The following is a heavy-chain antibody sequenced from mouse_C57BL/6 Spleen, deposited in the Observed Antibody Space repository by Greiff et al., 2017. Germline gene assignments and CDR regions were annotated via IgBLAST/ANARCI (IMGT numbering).Heavy chain of an antibody. CDR2: INPNNGGT. CDR3: ARVEDYGSSLFDY. CDR1: GYTFTDYY. V-gene: IGHV1-26*01. Sequence: VQLQQSGPELVKPGASVKISCKASGYTFTDYYMNWVKQSHGKSLEWIGDINPNNGGTSYNQKFKGKVTLTVDKSSSTAYMELRSLTSEDSAVYYCARVEDYGSSLFDYWGQGTTLTVSS. J-gene: IGHJ2*01. D-gene: IGHD1-1*01.